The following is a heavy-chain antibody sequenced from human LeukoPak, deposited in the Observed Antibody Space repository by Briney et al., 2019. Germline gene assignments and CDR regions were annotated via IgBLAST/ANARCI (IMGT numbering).Heavy chain of an antibody. CDR2: TYDSGSS. Sequence: SETLSLTCAVSGGSMRNYYWSWIRQPPGKGLEWIGYTYDSGSSSYNPSLRSRVSISIDTSKNQYSLNLSSVTAADTAVYYCARGWASSWYYFDFWGQGTLVTVSS. D-gene: IGHD2-2*01. CDR3: ARGWASSWYYFDF. CDR1: GGSMRNYY. V-gene: IGHV4-59*01. J-gene: IGHJ4*02.